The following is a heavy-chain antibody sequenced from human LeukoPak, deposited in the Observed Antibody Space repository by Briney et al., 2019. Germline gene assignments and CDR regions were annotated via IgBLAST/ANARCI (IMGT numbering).Heavy chain of an antibody. CDR1: GASISATNW. Sequence: SETLSLTCDVSGASISATNWWTWVSLPPGKGLEWIGEVSHSETTNYSPSLKGRVRLSVDRATNQFSLRLTSVTAADTAVYYCAKESGRGTFDLWGQGTMVTVSS. CDR2: VSHSETT. D-gene: IGHD3-10*01. CDR3: AKESGRGTFDL. J-gene: IGHJ3*01. V-gene: IGHV4-4*02.